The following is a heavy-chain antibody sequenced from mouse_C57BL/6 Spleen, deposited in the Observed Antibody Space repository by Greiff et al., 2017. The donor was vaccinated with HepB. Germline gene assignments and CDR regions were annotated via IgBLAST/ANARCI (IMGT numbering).Heavy chain of an antibody. CDR1: GFSLTSYG. V-gene: IGHV2-6*03. CDR2: IWSDGST. Sequence: VKLMESGPGLVAPSQSLSITCTVSGFSLTSYGVHWVRKPPGKGLEWLVVIWSDGSTTYNSALKSRLSISKDNSKSQVFLKMNSLQTDDTAMYYCARSSYYGSSHFDYWGQGTTLTVSS. J-gene: IGHJ2*01. D-gene: IGHD1-1*01. CDR3: ARSSYYGSSHFDY.